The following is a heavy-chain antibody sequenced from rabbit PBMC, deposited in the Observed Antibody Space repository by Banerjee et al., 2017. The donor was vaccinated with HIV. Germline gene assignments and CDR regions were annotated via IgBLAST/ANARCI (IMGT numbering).Heavy chain of an antibody. CDR1: GFSFNITYY. CDR3: ARDLTGVIGWNFKL. V-gene: IGHV1S40*01. J-gene: IGHJ4*01. D-gene: IGHD1-1*01. CDR2: IYTGAYTIT. Sequence: QSLEESGGGLVQPEASLTLACTASGFSFNITYYMCWVRQAPGKGLEWIACIYTGAYTITYYASWAKGRFTISKTSSTTVTLQMTSLTAADTATYFCARDLTGVIGWNFKLWGQGTLVTVS.